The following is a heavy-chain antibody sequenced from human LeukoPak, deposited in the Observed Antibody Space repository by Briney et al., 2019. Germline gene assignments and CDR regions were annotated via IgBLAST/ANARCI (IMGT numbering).Heavy chain of an antibody. CDR2: IYYSGST. V-gene: IGHV4-30-4*01. CDR1: GGSFGSGDYY. J-gene: IGHJ5*02. CDR3: ARSEGYAFDP. D-gene: IGHD2-15*01. Sequence: SETLSLTCTVFGGSFGSGDYYWSWLRQPPGKGLEWIGYIYYSGSTFYNPSLKSRVTISLDTSKSQFSLKLSSVSAADTAVYYCARSEGYAFDPWGQGTLVTVSS.